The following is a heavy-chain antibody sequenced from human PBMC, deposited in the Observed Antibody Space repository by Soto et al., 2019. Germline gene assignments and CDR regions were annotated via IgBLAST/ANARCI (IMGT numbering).Heavy chain of an antibody. Sequence: ASVKVSCKASGYTFTGYYMHWVRQAPGQGLEWMGWINANSGNTNYAQKLQGRVTMTTDTSTSTAYMELRSLRSDDTAVYYCARSHDYGDYGLFDPWGQGTLVTLSS. J-gene: IGHJ5*02. CDR1: GYTFTGYY. D-gene: IGHD4-17*01. V-gene: IGHV1-18*04. CDR3: ARSHDYGDYGLFDP. CDR2: INANSGNT.